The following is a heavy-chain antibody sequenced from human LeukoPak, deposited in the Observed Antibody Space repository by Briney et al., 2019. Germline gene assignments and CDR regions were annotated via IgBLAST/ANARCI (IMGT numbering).Heavy chain of an antibody. Sequence: NPSETVSLTCTVSGVSISTYYWSWIRQPGGKGLVWIGRIFTSGSTNYNPSLKSRVTMSVYTSKNQFSLKFNSVTAADTAVYFCECEMRPQPLLPRFVYWGQGTLVTVSA. J-gene: IGHJ4*02. V-gene: IGHV4-4*07. D-gene: IGHD2-15*01. CDR1: GVSISTYY. CDR2: IFTSGST. CDR3: ECEMRPQPLLPRFVY.